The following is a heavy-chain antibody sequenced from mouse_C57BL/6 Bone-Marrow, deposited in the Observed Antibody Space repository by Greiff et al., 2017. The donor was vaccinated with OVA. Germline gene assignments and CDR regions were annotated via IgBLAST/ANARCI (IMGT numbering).Heavy chain of an antibody. V-gene: IGHV1-82*01. CDR1: GYAFSSSW. J-gene: IGHJ4*01. Sequence: VQLQESGPELVKPGASVKISCKASGYAFSSSWMNWVKQRPGKGLEWIGRIYPGDGDTNYNGKFKGKATLTADKSSSTAYMQLSSLTSEDSAVYCCARWDYDVGGYAMDYWGQGTSVTVSS. D-gene: IGHD2-4*01. CDR2: IYPGDGDT. CDR3: ARWDYDVGGYAMDY.